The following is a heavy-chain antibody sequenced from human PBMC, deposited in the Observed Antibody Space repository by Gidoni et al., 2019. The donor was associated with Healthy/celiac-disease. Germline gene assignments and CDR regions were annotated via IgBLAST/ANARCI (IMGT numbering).Heavy chain of an antibody. J-gene: IGHJ3*02. CDR1: GFTVSSNY. CDR3: ASIYDSSGYYSHDAFDI. Sequence: EVQLVTSGGGLIQPGVSLRLACASSGFTVSSNYRIWGRQAPGKGLEWVSVIDSGGSIYYADSVKGRFTISRDNSKNTLYLQLNSLRAEDTAVYYCASIYDSSGYYSHDAFDIWGQGTMVTVSS. CDR2: IDSGGSI. D-gene: IGHD3-22*01. V-gene: IGHV3-53*01.